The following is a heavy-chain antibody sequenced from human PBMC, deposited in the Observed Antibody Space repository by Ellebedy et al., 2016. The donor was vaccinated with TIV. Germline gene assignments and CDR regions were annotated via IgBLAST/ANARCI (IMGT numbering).Heavy chain of an antibody. CDR1: GYTFTDYG. Sequence: ASVKVSCXAPGYTFTDYGISWVRQAPGQGLKWMGWLNPYNGKTEYAEDLQGRVTVTTDTSASTVYMELRSLRSDDTAVYYCARSYYDKSGYLKYYYYYLDVWGTGTTVTVSS. CDR3: ARSYYDKSGYLKYYYYYLDV. J-gene: IGHJ6*03. D-gene: IGHD3-22*01. V-gene: IGHV1-18*01. CDR2: LNPYNGKT.